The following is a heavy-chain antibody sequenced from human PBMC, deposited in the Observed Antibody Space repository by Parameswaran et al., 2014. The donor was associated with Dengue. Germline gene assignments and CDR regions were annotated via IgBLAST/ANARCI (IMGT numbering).Heavy chain of an antibody. CDR2: IYWDDDK. D-gene: IGHD3-10*01. V-gene: IGHV2-5*02. CDR3: AHFMIRGVAIDY. J-gene: IGHJ4*02. Sequence: WIRQPPGKALEWLTLIYWDDDKRYSPSVKSRLTITKDTSKNQVVLTMTNMEPVDTATYYCAHFMIRGVAIDYWGQGTLVTVSS.